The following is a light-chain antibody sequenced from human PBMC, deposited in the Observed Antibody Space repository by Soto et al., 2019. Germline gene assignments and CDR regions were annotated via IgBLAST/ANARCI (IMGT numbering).Light chain of an antibody. V-gene: IGLV1-40*01. CDR3: CSYTGSLTLL. CDR1: SANIGAAYN. J-gene: IGLJ2*01. Sequence: QPVLTQPPSVSGAPGQRVTISCTGSSANIGAAYNVDWYQQLPGTAPKLLIYGNNNRPSGVPARFSGSKSGTSASLAIAGLQAEDEGDYYCCSYTGSLTLLFGGGTKLTVL. CDR2: GNN.